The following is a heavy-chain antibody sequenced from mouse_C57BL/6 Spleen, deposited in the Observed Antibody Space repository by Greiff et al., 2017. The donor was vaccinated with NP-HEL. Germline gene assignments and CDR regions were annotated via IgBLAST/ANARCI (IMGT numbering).Heavy chain of an antibody. V-gene: IGHV5-17*01. CDR2: ISSGSSTI. Sequence: DVMLVESGGGLVKPGGSLKLSCAASGFTFSDYGMHWVRQAPEKGLEWVAYISSGSSTIYYADTVKGRFTISRDNAKNTLFLQMTSLRSEDTAMYYCARREGGYAMDYWGQGTSVTVSS. CDR3: ARREGGYAMDY. CDR1: GFTFSDYG. J-gene: IGHJ4*01.